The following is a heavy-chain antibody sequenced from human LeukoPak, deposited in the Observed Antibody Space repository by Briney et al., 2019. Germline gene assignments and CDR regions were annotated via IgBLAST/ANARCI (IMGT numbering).Heavy chain of an antibody. CDR1: GYTFTSYG. Sequence: ASVKVSCTASGYTFTSYGISWVRQAPGQGLEWMGWISTYSDKTNYVQRLQGRVTMTTDTSTSTAYMELRSLTSDDTAVYYCARDHCSGGTFNAYYDFWGQGALVTVSS. CDR3: ARDHCSGGTFNAYYDF. D-gene: IGHD2-15*01. CDR2: ISTYSDKT. J-gene: IGHJ4*02. V-gene: IGHV1-18*01.